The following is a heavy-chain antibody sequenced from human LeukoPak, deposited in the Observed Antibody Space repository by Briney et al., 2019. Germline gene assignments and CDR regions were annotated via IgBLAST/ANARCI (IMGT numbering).Heavy chain of an antibody. CDR3: ARIYYYDSSGYYYASNYAFDI. D-gene: IGHD3-22*01. J-gene: IGHJ3*02. CDR2: IYYSGST. V-gene: IGHV4-59*01. CDR1: GGSISSYC. Sequence: PSETLSLTCTVSGGSISSYCWSWIRQPPGKGLEWIGYIYYSGSTNYNPSLESRVTISVDTSKNQFSLKLSSVTAADTAVYYCARIYYYDSSGYYYASNYAFDIWGQGTMVTVSS.